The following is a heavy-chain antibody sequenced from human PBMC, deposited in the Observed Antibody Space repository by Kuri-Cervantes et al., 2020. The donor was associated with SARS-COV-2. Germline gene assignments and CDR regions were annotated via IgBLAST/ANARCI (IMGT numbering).Heavy chain of an antibody. J-gene: IGHJ6*03. Sequence: GGSLRLSCAASGFTFSSYAMHWVRQAPGKGLEWVAVISYDGSNKYYADSVKGRFTISRDNSKNTLYLQMNSLRAEDTAVYYCARDRWGILYYYYMDVWGKGTTVTVSS. V-gene: IGHV3-30-3*01. CDR2: ISYDGSNK. CDR1: GFTFSSYA. D-gene: IGHD2/OR15-2a*01. CDR3: ARDRWGILYYYYMDV.